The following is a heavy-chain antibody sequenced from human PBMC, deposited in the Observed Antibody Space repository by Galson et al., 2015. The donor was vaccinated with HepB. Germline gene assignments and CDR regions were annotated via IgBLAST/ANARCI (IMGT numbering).Heavy chain of an antibody. CDR1: GFTFSSYG. CDR2: ISYDGSNK. V-gene: IGHV3-30*18. J-gene: IGHJ4*02. D-gene: IGHD5-12*01. Sequence: SLRLSCAASGFTFSSYGMHWVRQAPGKGLEWVAVISYDGSNKYYADSVKGRFTISRDNSKNTLYLQMNSLRAEDTAVYYCAKGCIVATISGAADYWGQGTLVTVSS. CDR3: AKGCIVATISGAADY.